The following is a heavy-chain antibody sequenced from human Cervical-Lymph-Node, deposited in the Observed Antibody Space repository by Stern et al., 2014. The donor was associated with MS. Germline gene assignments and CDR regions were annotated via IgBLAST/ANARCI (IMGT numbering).Heavy chain of an antibody. D-gene: IGHD5/OR15-5a*01. CDR3: ARGRRGYMVSTPYGMDV. V-gene: IGHV3-13*05. Sequence: EMQLVESGGGLVQPGGSLRLSCAASGFTFSSYDMHWVRQGPGKGLEWVSAIDTAGDPFYPGSVKGRFTISREDAKNSLYLQMNSLRAGDTAVYYCARGRRGYMVSTPYGMDVWGQGTTVTVSS. CDR1: GFTFSSYD. CDR2: IDTAGDP. J-gene: IGHJ6*02.